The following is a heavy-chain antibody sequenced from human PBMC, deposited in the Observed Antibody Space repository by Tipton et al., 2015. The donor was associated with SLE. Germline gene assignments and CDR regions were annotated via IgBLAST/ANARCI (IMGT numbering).Heavy chain of an antibody. D-gene: IGHD3-16*01. CDR2: INHSGST. J-gene: IGHJ6*02. Sequence: LRLSCAVYGGSFSGYYWSWIRQPPGKGLEWIGEINHSGSTNYNPSLKSRVTISVDTSKNQFSLKLSSVTAADTAVYYCARNFGYDYPWYGMDVWGQGTTVTVSS. V-gene: IGHV4-34*01. CDR3: ARNFGYDYPWYGMDV. CDR1: GGSFSGYY.